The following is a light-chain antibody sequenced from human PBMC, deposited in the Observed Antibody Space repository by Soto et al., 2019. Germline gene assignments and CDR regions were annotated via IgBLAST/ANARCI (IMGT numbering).Light chain of an antibody. Sequence: EIVMTQSPATLSVSPGERATLPCRASQSVSSNLAWYQQKPGQATRLIIYGASTRANGIPARFSGSGSGTEFTLTLSSLQSEDYAVYYCHQYNNWHPWTFGQGTKVDI. J-gene: IGKJ1*01. CDR3: HQYNNWHPWT. CDR2: GAS. CDR1: QSVSSN. V-gene: IGKV3-15*01.